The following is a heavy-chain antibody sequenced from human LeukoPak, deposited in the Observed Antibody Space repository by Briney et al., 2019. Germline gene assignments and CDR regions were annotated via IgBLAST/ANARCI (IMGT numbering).Heavy chain of an antibody. Sequence: KPSQTLSLTCTVSGGSISSGGYYWSWIRQPPGKGLEWIGEINHSGSTNYNPSLKSRVTISVDTSKNQFSLKLSSVTAADTAVYYCARRRHVVVPAAHTPRIAARPAYDYWGQGTLVTVSS. CDR1: GGSISSGGYY. J-gene: IGHJ4*02. V-gene: IGHV4-30-2*01. D-gene: IGHD2-2*01. CDR2: INHSGST. CDR3: ARRRHVVVPAAHTPRIAARPAYDY.